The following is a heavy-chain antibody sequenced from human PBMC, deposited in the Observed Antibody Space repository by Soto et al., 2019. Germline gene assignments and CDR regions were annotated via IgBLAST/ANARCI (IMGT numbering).Heavy chain of an antibody. Sequence: EVQLVESGGGLVQPGGSLRLSCSASGFAFSSHWMTWVRQAPGKGLEWVANIKEDGSEIFYADSMKGRFTASRDNARNSLSLDLSGLGAEDTALYYCARVDFWSGFLGLDYWGQGTLVTVSS. J-gene: IGHJ4*02. D-gene: IGHD3-3*01. V-gene: IGHV3-7*01. CDR3: ARVDFWSGFLGLDY. CDR2: IKEDGSEI. CDR1: GFAFSSHW.